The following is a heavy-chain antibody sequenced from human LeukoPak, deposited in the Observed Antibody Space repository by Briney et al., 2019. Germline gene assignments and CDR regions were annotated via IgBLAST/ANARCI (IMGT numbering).Heavy chain of an antibody. CDR1: GYTFTSYY. D-gene: IGHD6-19*01. Sequence: GASVKVSCKASGYTFTSYYMHWVRQAPGQGLEWMGIINPSGGSTSYAQKFQGRVTMTRDTSTSTVYMELSSLRSEDTAVYYCARAGEQWLAQDAFDIWGQGTMVTVSP. J-gene: IGHJ3*02. CDR3: ARAGEQWLAQDAFDI. CDR2: INPSGGST. V-gene: IGHV1-46*01.